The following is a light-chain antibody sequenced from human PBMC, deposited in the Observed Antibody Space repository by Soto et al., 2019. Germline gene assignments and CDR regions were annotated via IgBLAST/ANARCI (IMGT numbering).Light chain of an antibody. CDR2: AAS. CDR3: QQLNSYVFA. J-gene: IGKJ3*01. Sequence: DIPLTQSPSFLSASVGDRVTITCRASQDVSRYLAWYQQKPGKAPNPLIYAASTLRSGVPSRFSGSGSETEFTLTISSLQPEDFATYYCQQLNSYVFAYGPGTKVDIK. V-gene: IGKV1-9*01. CDR1: QDVSRY.